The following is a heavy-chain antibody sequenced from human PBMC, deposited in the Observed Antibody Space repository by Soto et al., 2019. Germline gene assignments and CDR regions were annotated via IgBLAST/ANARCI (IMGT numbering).Heavy chain of an antibody. CDR3: ARDREYRSGWSLDY. J-gene: IGHJ4*02. CDR1: GGSISSGGYY. V-gene: IGHV4-31*03. D-gene: IGHD6-19*01. CDR2: IYYSGST. Sequence: QVQLQESGPGLVKPSQTLSLTCTVSGGSISSGGYYWSWIRQHPGKGLEWIGYIYYSGSTYYNPSRTCRVTIAVDTSKNQCALKPSSVPAADTAVYYGARDREYRSGWSLDYWGQETLVTVS.